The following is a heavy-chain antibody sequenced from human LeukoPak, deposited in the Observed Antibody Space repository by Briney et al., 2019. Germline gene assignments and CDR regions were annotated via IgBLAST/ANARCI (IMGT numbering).Heavy chain of an antibody. J-gene: IGHJ4*02. CDR2: IYYSGST. V-gene: IGHV4-59*01. CDR3: ASTDGYNSFDY. D-gene: IGHD5-24*01. Sequence: PSETLSLTCTISGGSISSYYWSWIRQPPGKGLEWIGYIYYSGSTNYNPSLKSRVTISVDTSKNQFPLKLSSVTAADTAVYYCASTDGYNSFDYWGQGTLVTVSS. CDR1: GGSISSYY.